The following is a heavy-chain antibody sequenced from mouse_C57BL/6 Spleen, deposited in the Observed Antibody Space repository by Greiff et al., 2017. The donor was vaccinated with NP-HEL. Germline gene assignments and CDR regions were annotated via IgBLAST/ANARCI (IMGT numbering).Heavy chain of an antibody. Sequence: VQLQESGAELVKPGASVKLSCTASGFNIKDYYMHWVKQRTEQGLEWIGRIDPEDGETKYAPKFQGKATITADTSSNTAYLQLSSLTSEDTAVYYCAPNYGSSYGYFDYWGQGTTLTVSS. D-gene: IGHD1-1*01. CDR2: IDPEDGET. J-gene: IGHJ2*01. V-gene: IGHV14-2*01. CDR1: GFNIKDYY. CDR3: APNYGSSYGYFDY.